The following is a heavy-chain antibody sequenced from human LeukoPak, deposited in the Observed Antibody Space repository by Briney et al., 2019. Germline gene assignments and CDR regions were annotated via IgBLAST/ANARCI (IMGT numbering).Heavy chain of an antibody. CDR2: ISYDGSNK. CDR1: GFTFSSYA. V-gene: IGHV3-30-3*01. D-gene: IGHD3-10*01. CDR3: ARAYGSGSSFHPDY. Sequence: GGSLRLSCAASGFTFSSYAMHWVRQAPGKGLEWVAVISYDGSNKYYADSVKGRFTISRDNSKNTLYLQMNSLRAEDTAVYYCARAYGSGSSFHPDYWGQGTLVTVSS. J-gene: IGHJ4*02.